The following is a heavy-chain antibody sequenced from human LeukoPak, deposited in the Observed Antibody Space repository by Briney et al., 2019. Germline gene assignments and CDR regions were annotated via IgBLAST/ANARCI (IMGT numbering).Heavy chain of an antibody. CDR2: ISSNGGST. D-gene: IGHD6-19*01. V-gene: IGHV3-64*04. CDR1: GFTFSRYA. J-gene: IGHJ4*02. CDR3: AKDTGQWPVRTFDY. Sequence: PGGSLRLSCSASGFTFSRYAMHWVRQAPGKGLEYVSAISSNGGSTYYADSVKGRFTISRDNSKNTLYLQMSSLRAEDTAIYYCAKDTGQWPVRTFDYWGQGTLVTVSS.